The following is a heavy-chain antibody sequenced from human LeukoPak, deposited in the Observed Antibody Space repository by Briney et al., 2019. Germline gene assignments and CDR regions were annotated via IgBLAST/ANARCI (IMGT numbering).Heavy chain of an antibody. CDR2: ISSSSTI. V-gene: IGHV3-48*04. CDR1: GFTFSSYS. J-gene: IGHJ4*02. Sequence: GGSLRLSCAASGFTFSSYSMNWVRQAPGKGLEWVPYISSSSTIYYADSVKGRFTISRDNAKNSLYLQMNSLRAEDTAVYYCARYNYYYGSGSYPDYWGQGTLVTVSS. D-gene: IGHD3-10*01. CDR3: ARYNYYYGSGSYPDY.